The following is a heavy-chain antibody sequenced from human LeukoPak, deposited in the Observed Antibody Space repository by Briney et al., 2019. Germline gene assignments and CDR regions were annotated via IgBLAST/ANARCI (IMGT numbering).Heavy chain of an antibody. CDR2: IYYSGST. CDR3: ARLFADYGDYAIDY. Sequence: SETLSLTCTVSGGSISSYYWSWLRQPPGKGLEWIGYIYYSGSTNYNPSLKSRVTISVDTSKNQFSLKLSSVTAADTAVYYCARLFADYGDYAIDYWGQGTLVTVSS. D-gene: IGHD4-17*01. J-gene: IGHJ4*02. CDR1: GGSISSYY. V-gene: IGHV4-59*08.